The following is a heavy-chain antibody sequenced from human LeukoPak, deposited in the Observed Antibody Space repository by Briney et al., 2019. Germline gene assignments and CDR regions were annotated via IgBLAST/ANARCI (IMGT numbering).Heavy chain of an antibody. CDR2: ISTDSGST. Sequence: GGSLRLSCVLSGFTFSNYAMNWVRQAPGKGLEWISDISTDSGSTYHIESVRGRFTISRDNSNSTLYLQMNSLRADDTAVYYCASGLYGGLFDNWGQGTLVTVSS. CDR3: ASGLYGGLFDN. J-gene: IGHJ4*02. V-gene: IGHV3-23*01. CDR1: GFTFSNYA. D-gene: IGHD5-12*01.